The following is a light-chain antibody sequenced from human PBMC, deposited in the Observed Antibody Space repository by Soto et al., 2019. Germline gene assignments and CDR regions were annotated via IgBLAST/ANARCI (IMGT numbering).Light chain of an antibody. CDR2: AAS. CDR3: QQSYSNFRT. J-gene: IGKJ1*01. CDR1: QSISSH. V-gene: IGKV1-39*01. Sequence: DIQMTQSPSSLSASIGDRVTITCRASQSISSHLNWYQQKPGKAPNLLIYAASNLQSGVPSRFSGSGSGTDFTLTISSLQPEDFATYYCQQSYSNFRTFGQRTKVEVK.